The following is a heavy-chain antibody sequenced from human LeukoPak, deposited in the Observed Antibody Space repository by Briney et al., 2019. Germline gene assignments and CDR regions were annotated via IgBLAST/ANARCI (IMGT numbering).Heavy chain of an antibody. J-gene: IGHJ4*02. V-gene: IGHV3-23*01. CDR1: GFTFGSYA. D-gene: IGHD1-1*01. CDR2: ISGSGAST. Sequence: GGSLRLSCAVTGFTFGSYAMSWVRQALGKGLEWVSAISGSGASTSYADSVKGRFTISRDNSKNTLYLQMNSLRAEDTAVYYCAKGSAGNWNDVLDYWGQGTLVTVSS. CDR3: AKGSAGNWNDVLDY.